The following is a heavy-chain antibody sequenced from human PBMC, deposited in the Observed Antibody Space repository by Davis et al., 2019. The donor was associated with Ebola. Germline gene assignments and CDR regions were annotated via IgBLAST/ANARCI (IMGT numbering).Heavy chain of an antibody. D-gene: IGHD1-20*01. Sequence: GESLKISCAASGFTFSSYSMNWVRQAPGTGPEWVAAINPDGSGRSYVASGRGRFTISRDNARNSLYLQMNTLRAEDTAVYYCMTDPNWRSGSWGQGTLVIVSS. CDR2: INPDGSGR. V-gene: IGHV3-7*04. CDR1: GFTFSSYS. CDR3: MTDPNWRSGS. J-gene: IGHJ4*02.